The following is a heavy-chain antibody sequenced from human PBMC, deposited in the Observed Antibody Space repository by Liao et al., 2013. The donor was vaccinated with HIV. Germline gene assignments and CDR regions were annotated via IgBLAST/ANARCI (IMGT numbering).Heavy chain of an antibody. D-gene: IGHD4-11*01. CDR3: ARALLTTVTTYAVEGTNWFDP. V-gene: IGHV4-30-4*08. J-gene: IGHJ5*02. CDR1: GGSISSGDYY. Sequence: QVQLQESGPGLVKPSQTLSLTCTVSGGSISSGDYYWSWIRQPPGKGLEWIGYIYYSGSTYYNPSLKSRVTISVDTSKNQFSLKLSSVTAADTAVYYCARALLTTVTTYAVEGTNWFDPWGQGTLVTVSS. CDR2: IYYSGST.